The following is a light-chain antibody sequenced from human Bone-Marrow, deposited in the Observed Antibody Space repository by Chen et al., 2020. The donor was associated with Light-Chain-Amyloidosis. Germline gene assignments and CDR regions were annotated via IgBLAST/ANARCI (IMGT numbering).Light chain of an antibody. CDR1: NIGSTS. V-gene: IGLV3-21*02. J-gene: IGLJ3*02. CDR2: DDS. Sequence: SYLLTQPSSVSVAPGQTPTIAWGGNNIGSTSVHWYQQTPGQAPLLVVYDDSDRPSGIPERLSGSNSGNTATLTISRVEAGDEADYYCQVWDRSSDRPVFGGGTKLTVL. CDR3: QVWDRSSDRPV.